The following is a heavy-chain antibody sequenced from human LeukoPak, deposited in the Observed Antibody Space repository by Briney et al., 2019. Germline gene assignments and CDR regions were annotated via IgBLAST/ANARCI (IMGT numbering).Heavy chain of an antibody. V-gene: IGHV3-33*01. CDR3: ARGDDFWSGPNFDY. D-gene: IGHD3-3*01. Sequence: GGSLRLSCAASGFTFSSYGMHWVRQAPGKGLEWVAVIWYDGSNKYYADSVKGRFTISRDNAKNSLYLQMNSLRAEDTAVYYCARGDDFWSGPNFDYWGQGTLVTVSS. J-gene: IGHJ4*02. CDR1: GFTFSSYG. CDR2: IWYDGSNK.